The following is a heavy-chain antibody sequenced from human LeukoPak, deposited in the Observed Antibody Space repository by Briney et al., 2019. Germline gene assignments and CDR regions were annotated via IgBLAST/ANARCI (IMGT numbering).Heavy chain of an antibody. D-gene: IGHD1-26*01. Sequence: GESLKISCKGSGYSFTSYWIGWVRQMPGKGLEWMGIIYPGDSDTRYSPSFQGQVTISADKSISTAYLQWSSLKASDTAMYYCARRRDLYSGSYYPFDYWGQGTLVTVSS. CDR2: IYPGDSDT. V-gene: IGHV5-51*01. J-gene: IGHJ4*02. CDR3: ARRRDLYSGSYYPFDY. CDR1: GYSFTSYW.